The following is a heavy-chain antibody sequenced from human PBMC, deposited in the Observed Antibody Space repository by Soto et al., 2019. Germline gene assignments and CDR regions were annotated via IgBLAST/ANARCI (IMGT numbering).Heavy chain of an antibody. V-gene: IGHV3-49*03. Sequence: GGSLRLSCTASGFTFGDYAMSWFRQSPGKGLEWVGFIRSKAYGGTTEYAASVKGRFTISRDDSKSIAYLQMNSLKTEDTAVYYCTRFLVWLFGYYYYGMDVWGQGTTVTVSS. J-gene: IGHJ6*02. D-gene: IGHD3-3*01. CDR2: IRSKAYGGTT. CDR3: TRFLVWLFGYYYYGMDV. CDR1: GFTFGDYA.